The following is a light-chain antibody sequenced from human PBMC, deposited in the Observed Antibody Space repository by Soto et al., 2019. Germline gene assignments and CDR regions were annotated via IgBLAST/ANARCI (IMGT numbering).Light chain of an antibody. V-gene: IGKV3-11*01. CDR2: DAS. CDR1: QSVSTY. J-gene: IGKJ5*01. CDR3: QQRSNWPT. Sequence: EIVLTQSPATLSLSPGERATLFCRASQSVSTYLAWYQQKPGQAPRLLIYDASNRATGIPARFSGSGSGTDLTLTISSLEPEDFAVYYCQQRSNWPTFGQGTRLEIK.